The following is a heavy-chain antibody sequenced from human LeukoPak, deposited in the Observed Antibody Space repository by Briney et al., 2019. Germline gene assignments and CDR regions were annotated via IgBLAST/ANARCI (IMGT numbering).Heavy chain of an antibody. CDR3: AKDRGYYFGGDAFDI. V-gene: IGHV3-23*01. CDR2: ISGSGGST. CDR1: GFTFSSYA. D-gene: IGHD3-22*01. Sequence: GGSLRLSCVASGFTFSSYAMSWVRQAPGKGLEWVSAISGSGGSTYYADSVKGRFTISRDNSKNTLYLQMNSLRAEDTAVYYCAKDRGYYFGGDAFDIWGQGTMVTVSS. J-gene: IGHJ3*02.